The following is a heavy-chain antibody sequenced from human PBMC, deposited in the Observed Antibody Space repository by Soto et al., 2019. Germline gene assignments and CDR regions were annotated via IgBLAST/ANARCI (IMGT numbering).Heavy chain of an antibody. CDR1: GFTFSSYG. D-gene: IGHD6-13*01. V-gene: IGHV3-30*18. CDR3: ANPFIAAAGTPEYYFDY. Sequence: GGSLRLSCAASGFTFSSYGMHWVRQAPGKGLEWVAVISYDGSNKYYADSVKGRFTISRDNSKNTLYLQMNSLRAEDTAVYYCANPFIAAAGTPEYYFDYWGQGTLVTISS. CDR2: ISYDGSNK. J-gene: IGHJ4*02.